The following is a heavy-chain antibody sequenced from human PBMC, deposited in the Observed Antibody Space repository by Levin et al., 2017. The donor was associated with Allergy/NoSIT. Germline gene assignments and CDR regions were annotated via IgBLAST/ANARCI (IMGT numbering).Heavy chain of an antibody. J-gene: IGHJ1*01. CDR1: GFTFSSYG. CDR3: ARDWDSSGRLYFQH. V-gene: IGHV3-33*01. CDR2: IWYDGSNK. D-gene: IGHD6-19*01. Sequence: GGSLRLSCVASGFTFSSYGMHWVRQAPGKGLEWVAIIWYDGSNKFYADSVKGRFTISRDNSKNTLYLQINSLRAEDTAVYYCARDWDSSGRLYFQHWGQGTLVTVSS.